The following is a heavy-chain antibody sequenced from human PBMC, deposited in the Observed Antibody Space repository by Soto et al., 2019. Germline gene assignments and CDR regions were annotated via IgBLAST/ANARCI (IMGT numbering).Heavy chain of an antibody. Sequence: GGSLRLSCAASGFTVSSNYMSWVRQAPGKGLEWVSVIYSGGSTYYADSVKGRFTISRDNSKNTLYLQMNSLRAEDTAVYYCARDLLTYSDSSGYWFYYWGQGTMVTVYS. D-gene: IGHD3-22*01. CDR1: GFTVSSNY. CDR2: IYSGGST. V-gene: IGHV3-53*01. CDR3: ARDLLTYSDSSGYWFYY. J-gene: IGHJ4*02.